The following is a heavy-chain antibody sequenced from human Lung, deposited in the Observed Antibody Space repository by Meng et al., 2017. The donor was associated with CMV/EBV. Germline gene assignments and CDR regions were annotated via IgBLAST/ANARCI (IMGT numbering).Heavy chain of an antibody. D-gene: IGHD5-12*01. CDR1: GGTFSNYA. J-gene: IGHJ6*02. CDR2: IIPIPGIP. CDR3: ARDPRVTTTSELSYYGMDV. V-gene: IGHV1-69*10. Sequence: SVXVSXKASGGTFSNYAISWVRQAPGQGLEWMGGIIPIPGIPNYAQKFQGRVTITADKSTSTVYMELSSLRSEDTAVYYCARDPRVTTTSELSYYGMDVWXQGTXVTVSS.